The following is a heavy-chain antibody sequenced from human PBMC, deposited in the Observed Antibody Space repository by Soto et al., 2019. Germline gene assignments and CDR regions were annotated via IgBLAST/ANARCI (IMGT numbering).Heavy chain of an antibody. V-gene: IGHV4-39*01. D-gene: IGHD1-26*01. CDR2: IYYTGKT. J-gene: IGHJ6*01. Sequence: PSETLCLTCIVSARSVSSSSYYWDWIRQPPGKGLEWIGNIYYTGKTNYNPSLRSRVTISVDTSKNQFSLKLSSVTAADTTVYYCARRPKSGSFHYYGVDVWGRGTTVTVSS. CDR3: ARRPKSGSFHYYGVDV. CDR1: ARSVSSSSYY.